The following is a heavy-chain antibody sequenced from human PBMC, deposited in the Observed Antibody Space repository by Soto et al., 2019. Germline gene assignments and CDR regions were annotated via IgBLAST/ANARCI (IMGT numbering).Heavy chain of an antibody. J-gene: IGHJ2*01. CDR1: GFTFSSYA. V-gene: IGHV3-23*01. CDR2: ISGSGGST. D-gene: IGHD6-19*01. CDR3: AKGMSSGWYDPSYWYFDL. Sequence: EVQLLESGGGLVQPGGSLRLSCAASGFTFSSYAMSWVRQAPGKGLEWVSAISGSGGSTYYADSVKGRFTISRDNSKNTLHQQMNSLRADDTAVYYCAKGMSSGWYDPSYWYFDLWGRGTLVTVSS.